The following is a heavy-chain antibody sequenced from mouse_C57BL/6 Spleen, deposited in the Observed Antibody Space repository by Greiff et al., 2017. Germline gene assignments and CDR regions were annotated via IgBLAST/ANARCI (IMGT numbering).Heavy chain of an antibody. CDR3: ARGAYYSNYAGFAY. CDR2: INPGSGGT. Sequence: VKLMESGAELVRPGTSVKVSCKASGYAFTNYLIEWVKQRPGQGLEWIGVINPGSGGTNYNEKFKGKATLTADKSSSTAYMQLSSLTSEDPAVYFCARGAYYSNYAGFAYWGQGTLVTVSA. CDR1: GYAFTNYL. D-gene: IGHD2-5*01. V-gene: IGHV1-54*01. J-gene: IGHJ3*01.